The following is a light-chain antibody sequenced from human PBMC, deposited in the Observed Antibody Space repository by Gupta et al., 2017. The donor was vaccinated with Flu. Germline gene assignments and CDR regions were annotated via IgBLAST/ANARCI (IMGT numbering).Light chain of an antibody. Sequence: GESATLSCRASQSVSSYLAWYQQKPGQAPRLLIYDASNRATGIPARFSGSGSGTDFTLTISSLEPEDFAVYYCQQRSNWPLTFGGGTKVEIK. V-gene: IGKV3-11*01. CDR3: QQRSNWPLT. CDR2: DAS. CDR1: QSVSSY. J-gene: IGKJ4*01.